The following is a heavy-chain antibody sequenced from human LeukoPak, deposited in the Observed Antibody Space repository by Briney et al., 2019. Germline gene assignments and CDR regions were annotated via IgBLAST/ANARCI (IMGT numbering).Heavy chain of an antibody. Sequence: ASVKVSGKASGYTFTSYGISWVRQAPGQGLEWMGWISAHNGNTNYAQKLQGRVTMTTDTSTSTAYMELRSLRSDDTAVYYCARGGPYYDSSGYEYWGQGTLVTVSS. V-gene: IGHV1-18*01. CDR1: GYTFTSYG. CDR3: ARGGPYYDSSGYEY. J-gene: IGHJ4*02. D-gene: IGHD3-22*01. CDR2: ISAHNGNT.